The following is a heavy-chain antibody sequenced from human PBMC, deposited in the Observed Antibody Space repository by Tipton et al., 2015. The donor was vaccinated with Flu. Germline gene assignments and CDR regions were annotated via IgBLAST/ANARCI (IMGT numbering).Heavy chain of an antibody. D-gene: IGHD5-12*01. CDR1: GYTFSNYG. CDR3: ARASGYAGDY. J-gene: IGHJ4*02. CDR2: ISVDSGYT. Sequence: QLVQSGAEVKKPGASVIVSCTASGYTFSNYGFSWVRQAPGQGLEWMGWISVDSGYTNFAQHLQGRLTMTTDTSTRTAYMELRSLRSDDTAVYYCARASGYAGDYWGQGTLVTVYS. V-gene: IGHV1-18*01.